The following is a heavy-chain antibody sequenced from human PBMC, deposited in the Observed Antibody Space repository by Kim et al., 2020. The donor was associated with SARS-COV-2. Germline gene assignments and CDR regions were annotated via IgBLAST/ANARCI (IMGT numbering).Heavy chain of an antibody. J-gene: IGHJ4*02. D-gene: IGHD6-13*01. V-gene: IGHV6-1*01. Sequence: EYAVSVKNRLTITPDPSKNQFSLQLNSVTPEDTAVYFCARRASTWCFDYWGQGTLVNVSS. CDR3: ARRASTWCFDY.